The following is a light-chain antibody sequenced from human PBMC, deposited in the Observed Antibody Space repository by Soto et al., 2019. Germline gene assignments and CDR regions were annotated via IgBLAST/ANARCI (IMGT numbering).Light chain of an antibody. Sequence: QSVLTQPPSVSGAPGQRVTISCTGSSSNIGAGYDVHWYQQLPGTAPKLLIYGNSNRPSGVPDRFSGSKSGTSASLAITGLEGEDEADYYCPCYDSRMSGAVFGGGTKLPVL. CDR1: SSNIGAGYD. V-gene: IGLV1-40*01. CDR2: GNS. CDR3: PCYDSRMSGAV. J-gene: IGLJ3*02.